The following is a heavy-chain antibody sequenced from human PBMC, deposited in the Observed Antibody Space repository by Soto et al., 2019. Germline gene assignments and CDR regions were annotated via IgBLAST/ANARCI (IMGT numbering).Heavy chain of an antibody. V-gene: IGHV4-59*08. J-gene: IGHJ4*02. Sequence: LSLTCTVSGGSISSYYWSWIRQPPGKGLEWIGYIYYSGSTNYNPSLKSRVTISVDTSKNQFSLKLSSVTAADTAVYYCARHRTYGDYECDYWGQGTLVTVSS. D-gene: IGHD4-17*01. CDR2: IYYSGST. CDR1: GGSISSYY. CDR3: ARHRTYGDYECDY.